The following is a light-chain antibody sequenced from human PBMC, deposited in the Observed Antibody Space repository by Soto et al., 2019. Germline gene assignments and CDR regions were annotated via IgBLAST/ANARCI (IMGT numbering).Light chain of an antibody. V-gene: IGLV1-40*01. CDR2: GNT. Sequence: QSVLTQPPSVSGAPGQRVTISCIGSTSNIGAGYDVHWYQQFPGTAPKLLIHGNTNRPSGVPDRFSGFKSGTSASLAITGLQAEDEADYYCQSYDSSLINSVFGGGTKLTVL. J-gene: IGLJ3*02. CDR1: TSNIGAGYD. CDR3: QSYDSSLINSV.